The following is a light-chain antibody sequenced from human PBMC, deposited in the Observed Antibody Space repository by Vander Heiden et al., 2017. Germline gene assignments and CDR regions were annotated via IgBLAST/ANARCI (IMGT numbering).Light chain of an antibody. CDR2: GPS. V-gene: IGKV3-20*01. J-gene: IGKJ4*01. CDR3: QKYGRSSVT. Sequence: EIVLTQSPGTLSFSPGERATLSCRASQSVSSNYLAWYQQKPGQAPRLLIYGPSTKAAGIPDRFSGSGSGTDFTLTISRLEPEDFAVYYCQKYGRSSVTFGGGTKVENK. CDR1: QSVSSNY.